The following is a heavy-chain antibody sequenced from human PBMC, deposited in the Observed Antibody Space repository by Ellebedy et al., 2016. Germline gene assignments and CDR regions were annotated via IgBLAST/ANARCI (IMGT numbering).Heavy chain of an antibody. V-gene: IGHV3-74*01. CDR1: GFTFSTSW. CDR2: ISSDANYI. J-gene: IGHJ4*02. Sequence: GESLKISXAASGFTFSTSWMHWVRQVPGKGLLWVSRISSDANYITYADSVKGRFTISRDNAYNSLYLQMNSLRAEDTALYYCARNHEALTSVPGHYWGQGTLVTVSS. CDR3: ARNHEALTSVPGHY. D-gene: IGHD5/OR15-5a*01.